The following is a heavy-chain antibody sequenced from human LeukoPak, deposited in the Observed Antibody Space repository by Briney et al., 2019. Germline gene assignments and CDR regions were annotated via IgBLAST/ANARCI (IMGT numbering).Heavy chain of an antibody. CDR2: IYITGST. D-gene: IGHD3-22*01. CDR1: GGSIINYY. V-gene: IGHV4-4*07. Sequence: SETLSLTCTVSGGSIINYYWSWIRQSAGTGLEWVGRIYITGSTNYNPSLQSRLSMSVDTSENQFSLRLTSVSAADTAVYYCARLKYYDSTGYSPGYYMDVWGKGITVTVSS. J-gene: IGHJ6*03. CDR3: ARLKYYDSTGYSPGYYMDV.